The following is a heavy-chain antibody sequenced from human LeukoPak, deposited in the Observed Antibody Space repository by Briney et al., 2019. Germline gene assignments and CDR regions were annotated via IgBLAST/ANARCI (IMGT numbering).Heavy chain of an antibody. J-gene: IGHJ4*02. CDR3: ARAYGGYEAFDY. Sequence: ASLKVSCEASVYTFTGYYIHWVRQAPGQGLEWMGWINPNSGGTNNAQKFQGRVTMTRDTSITYMELSRLRSDDTAVYYCARAYGGYEAFDYWGQGTLVTVSS. CDR1: VYTFTGYY. D-gene: IGHD5-12*01. CDR2: INPNSGGT. V-gene: IGHV1-2*02.